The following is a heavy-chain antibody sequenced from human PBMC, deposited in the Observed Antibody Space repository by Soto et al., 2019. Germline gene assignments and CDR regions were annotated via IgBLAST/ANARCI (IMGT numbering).Heavy chain of an antibody. J-gene: IGHJ4*02. CDR1: GFTFSNYG. D-gene: IGHD1-26*01. CDR3: AKGLGVAWELPDY. V-gene: IGHV3-30*18. CDR2: ISYDGSKR. Sequence: GGSLRLSCAASGFTFSNYGMHWVRQAPGKGLEWVAVISYDGSKRYSPDSVKGRFTISRDNSKNTLYLQINSLRAEDTAVYYCAKGLGVAWELPDYWGQGTLVTVSS.